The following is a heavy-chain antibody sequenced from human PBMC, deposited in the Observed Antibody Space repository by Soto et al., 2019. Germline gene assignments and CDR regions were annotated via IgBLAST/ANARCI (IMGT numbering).Heavy chain of an antibody. Sequence: AGSLWLYCAAYGFTFCNYGMTLVRHAPGKGLEWVSTVTDSGKSTFYAESVEGRFTISRDNSKNTLFLQMSSLRADDTAIYSCAKDGSSSWYYFDYWGQGTLVTVSS. CDR2: VTDSGKST. D-gene: IGHD6-13*01. J-gene: IGHJ4*02. CDR3: AKDGSSSWYYFDY. V-gene: IGHV3-23*01. CDR1: GFTFCNYG.